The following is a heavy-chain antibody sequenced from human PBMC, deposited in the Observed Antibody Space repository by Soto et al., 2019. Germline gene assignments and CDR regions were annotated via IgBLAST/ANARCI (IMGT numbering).Heavy chain of an antibody. D-gene: IGHD1-26*01. CDR3: ARGGYSIVGATPGAFDI. CDR2: IIPIFGTA. Sequence: SVKVSCKASGGTFSSYAISWVRQAPGQGLEWMGGIIPIFGTANYAQKFQGRVTITADESTSTAYMELSSLRSEDTAVYYCARGGYSIVGATPGAFDIWGQGTMVTVSS. J-gene: IGHJ3*02. V-gene: IGHV1-69*13. CDR1: GGTFSSYA.